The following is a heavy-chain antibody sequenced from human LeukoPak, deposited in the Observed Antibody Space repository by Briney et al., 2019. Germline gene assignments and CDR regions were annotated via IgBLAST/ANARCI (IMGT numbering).Heavy chain of an antibody. CDR1: GGSISISSYS. CDR3: ARQRGNSRNFDN. CDR2: IDYSGST. Sequence: SETLSLTCTVSGGSISISSYSWGWIRQPPGKGLEWIGSIDYSGSTYYNPSLKSRVTIFVDTSKSQFSLNLGSVTAADTAVYHCARQRGNSRNFDNWGQGTLVTVSS. V-gene: IGHV4-39*01. D-gene: IGHD4-23*01. J-gene: IGHJ4*02.